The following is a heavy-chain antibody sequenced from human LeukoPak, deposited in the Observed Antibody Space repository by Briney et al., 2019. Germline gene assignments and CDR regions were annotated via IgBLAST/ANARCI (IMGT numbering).Heavy chain of an antibody. CDR3: ARASRYYDSSGYLVGYAFDI. J-gene: IGHJ3*02. CDR1: GFTFSSYA. V-gene: IGHV4-30-4*08. Sequence: LRLSCAASGFTFSSYAMSWIRQPPGKGLEWIGYIYYSGSTYYNPSLKSRVTISVDTSKNQFSLKLSSVTAADTAVYYCARASRYYDSSGYLVGYAFDIWGQGTMVTVSS. CDR2: IYYSGST. D-gene: IGHD3-22*01.